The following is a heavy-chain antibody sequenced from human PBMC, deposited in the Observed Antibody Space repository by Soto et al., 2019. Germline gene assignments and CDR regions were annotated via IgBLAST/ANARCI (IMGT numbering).Heavy chain of an antibody. V-gene: IGHV1-8*01. D-gene: IGHD6-19*01. CDR3: ARAADSSGWYGLDY. Sequence: ASVKVSCKASGYTFTSYDINWVRQATGQGLEWMGWMNPNSGNTGYAQKFQGRVTMTRNTSISTAYMELSSLRSEDTAVYYCARAADSSGWYGLDYWGQGTLVTVSS. CDR1: GYTFTSYD. CDR2: MNPNSGNT. J-gene: IGHJ4*02.